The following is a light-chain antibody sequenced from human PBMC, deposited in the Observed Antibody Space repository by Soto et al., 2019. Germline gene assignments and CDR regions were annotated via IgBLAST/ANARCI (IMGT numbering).Light chain of an antibody. CDR2: EGS. J-gene: IGLJ1*01. Sequence: QSALTQPASVSGSPGQSITMSCTGTSSDVGSYNFVSWYQQYPGKAPKLMIYEGSKRPSGVSNRFSGSKSGNTASLTISGLQAEDEADYYCRSYAGSPYVFGTGTKLTVL. V-gene: IGLV2-23*01. CDR1: SSDVGSYNF. CDR3: RSYAGSPYV.